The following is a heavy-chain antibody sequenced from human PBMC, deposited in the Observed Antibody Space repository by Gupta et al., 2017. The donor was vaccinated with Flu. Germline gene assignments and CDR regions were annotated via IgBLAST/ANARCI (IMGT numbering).Heavy chain of an antibody. CDR1: GFIFTNAW. CDR3: TTLSTTFRSDGYNTADV. J-gene: IGHJ6*02. Sequence: DVQLVESGGGLVEPGGSLRLSCATSGFIFTNAWMSWVRQAPGKGLEWVARIKRRTDGGATDYASPVKGRFTISRDDSKNTLFLEMNGLKTEDAGVYYCTTLSTTFRSDGYNTADVWGQGTTVSVSS. D-gene: IGHD5-24*01. V-gene: IGHV3-15*01. CDR2: IKRRTDGGAT.